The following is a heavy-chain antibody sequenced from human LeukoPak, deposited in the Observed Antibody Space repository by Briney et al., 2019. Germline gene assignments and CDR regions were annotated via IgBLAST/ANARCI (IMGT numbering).Heavy chain of an antibody. D-gene: IGHD5-12*01. V-gene: IGHV4-59*01. J-gene: IGHJ4*02. CDR3: ARGFDSKSTYFDY. CDR1: GGSISNYY. Sequence: SETLSLTCTVTGGSISNYYWSWLRQPPGKGLEWIGYIYYSGTTNYNPSLRSRVTISVDTSKNQFSLRLTSVTAADTAVYYCARGFDSKSTYFDYWGQGTLVTVSS. CDR2: IYYSGTT.